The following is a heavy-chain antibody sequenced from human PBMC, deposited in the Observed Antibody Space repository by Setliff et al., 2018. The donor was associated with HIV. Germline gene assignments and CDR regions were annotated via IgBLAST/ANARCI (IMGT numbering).Heavy chain of an antibody. Sequence: SVKVSCKASGGTFSNYAFTWVRQAPGQGLEWMGGIIPIFDTANYAQKFQGRVSITTDESTSTAYLDLTNLTSDDTAVYFCVKDGGPWGSGDWGQGTLVTVSS. CDR3: VKDGGPWGSGD. CDR1: GGTFSNYA. CDR2: IIPIFDTA. D-gene: IGHD7-27*01. J-gene: IGHJ4*02. V-gene: IGHV1-69*05.